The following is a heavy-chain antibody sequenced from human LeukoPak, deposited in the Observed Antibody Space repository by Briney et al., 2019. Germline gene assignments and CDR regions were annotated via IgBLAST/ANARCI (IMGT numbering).Heavy chain of an antibody. D-gene: IGHD3-22*01. Sequence: NPSETLSLTCAVYGGSFSGYYWSWIRQPPGKGLEWIGEINHSGSTNYNPSLKSRVTISVDTSKNQFSLKLSSVTAADTAVYYCARLSLLSSGYYYYYYYMDVWGKGTTVTISS. V-gene: IGHV4-34*01. CDR2: INHSGST. CDR1: GGSFSGYY. J-gene: IGHJ6*03. CDR3: ARLSLLSSGYYYYYYYMDV.